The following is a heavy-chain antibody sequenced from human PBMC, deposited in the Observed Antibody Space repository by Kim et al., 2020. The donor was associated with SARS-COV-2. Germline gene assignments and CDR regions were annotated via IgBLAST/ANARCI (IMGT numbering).Heavy chain of an antibody. CDR3: ARARRITIFGVVTAIDAFDI. Sequence: SETLSLTCTVSGGSISSGGYYWSWIRQHPGKGLEWNGYIYYSGSTYYNPSLKSRVTISVDTSKNQFSLKLSSVTAADTAVYYCARARRITIFGVVTAIDAFDIWGQGTMVTVSS. CDR2: IYYSGST. D-gene: IGHD3-3*01. J-gene: IGHJ3*02. V-gene: IGHV4-31*03. CDR1: GGSISSGGYY.